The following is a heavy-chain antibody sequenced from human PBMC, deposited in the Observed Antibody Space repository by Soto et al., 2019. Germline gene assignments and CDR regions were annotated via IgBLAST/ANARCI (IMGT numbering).Heavy chain of an antibody. V-gene: IGHV3-9*01. J-gene: IGHJ4*02. CDR2: ISWNSGSI. CDR1: GFTFDDYA. Sequence: GGSLRLSCAASGFTFDDYAMHWVRQAPGEGLEWVSGISWNSGSIGYADSVKGRFAISRDNAKNSLYLQMNSLRAEDTALYYCAKGDSSGYFEVSVIDYWGQGTLVTVSS. D-gene: IGHD3-22*01. CDR3: AKGDSSGYFEVSVIDY.